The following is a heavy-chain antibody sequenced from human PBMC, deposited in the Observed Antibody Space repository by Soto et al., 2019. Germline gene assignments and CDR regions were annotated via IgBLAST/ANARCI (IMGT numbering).Heavy chain of an antibody. CDR3: ARERTVTPFWRAFDI. V-gene: IGHV1-46*03. CDR2: INPSGGST. J-gene: IGHJ3*02. Sequence: ASVKVSCKASGYTFTSYYMHRVRQAPGQGLEWMGIINPSGGSTSYAQKFQGRVTMTRDTSTSTVYMELSSLRSEDTAVYYCARERTVTPFWRAFDIWGQGTMVTVSS. D-gene: IGHD3-3*01. CDR1: GYTFTSYY.